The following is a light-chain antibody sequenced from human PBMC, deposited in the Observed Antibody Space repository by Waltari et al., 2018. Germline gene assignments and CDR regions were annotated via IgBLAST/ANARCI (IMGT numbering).Light chain of an antibody. CDR1: QSVGSY. CDR2: GAS. J-gene: IGKJ1*01. V-gene: IGKV3-11*01. CDR3: QQRSNWRT. Sequence: EIVLTQSPVTLSLSPGERATLSCRASQSVGSYLAWYQQKPGQAPRLLIFGASNRATGVPARFSGSGSGTDFTLTISSLEPEDFAVYYCQQRSNWRTFGQGTKVAIK.